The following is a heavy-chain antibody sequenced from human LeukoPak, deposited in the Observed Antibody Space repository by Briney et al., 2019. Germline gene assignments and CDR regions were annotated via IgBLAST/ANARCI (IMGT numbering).Heavy chain of an antibody. CDR2: INPSDGNT. J-gene: IGHJ6*02. CDR3: ARDVAAAGTPYYYYGMDV. V-gene: IGHV1-46*01. CDR1: GYTFTNYY. Sequence: GASVKVSCKASGYTFTNYYIHWVRQAPGQGLEWMGIINPSDGNTSYAQKFQGRVTMTRDTSTSTVYMELSSLRSEDTAVYYCARDVAAAGTPYYYYGMDVWGQGTTVTVSS. D-gene: IGHD6-13*01.